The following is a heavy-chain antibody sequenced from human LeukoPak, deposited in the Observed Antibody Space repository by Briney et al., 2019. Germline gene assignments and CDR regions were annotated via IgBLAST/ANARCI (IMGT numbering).Heavy chain of an antibody. Sequence: PGGSLRLSCAASGFTFSSYWMHWVRQAPGKGLVWVSRINSDGSSTSYADSVKGRFTISRDNAKNTLYLQMNSLRAEDTAVYYCARETGDCSGGSCYTFDYWGQGTLVTVSS. CDR1: GFTFSSYW. CDR2: INSDGSST. J-gene: IGHJ4*02. V-gene: IGHV3-74*01. CDR3: ARETGDCSGGSCYTFDY. D-gene: IGHD2-15*01.